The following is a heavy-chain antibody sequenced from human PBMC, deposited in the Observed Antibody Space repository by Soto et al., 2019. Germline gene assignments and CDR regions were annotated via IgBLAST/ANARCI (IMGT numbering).Heavy chain of an antibody. CDR1: GYTFTGYY. CDR2: INPNSGGT. J-gene: IGHJ6*03. V-gene: IGHV1-2*04. CDR3: ARGPGIGDRSFDYYMDV. Sequence: ASVKVSCKASGYTFTGYYMHWVRQAPGQGLEWMGWINPNSGGTNYAQKFQGWVTMTRDTSISTAYMELSRLRSDDTAVYYCARGPGIGDRSFDYYMDVWGKGTTVTVS. D-gene: IGHD2-21*02.